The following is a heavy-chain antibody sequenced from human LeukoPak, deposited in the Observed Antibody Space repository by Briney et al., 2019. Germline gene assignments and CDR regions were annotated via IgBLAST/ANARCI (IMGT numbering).Heavy chain of an antibody. D-gene: IGHD3-10*01. CDR2: IRGDGGDA. V-gene: IGHV3-74*01. CDR3: VRDIVAGSGSYSD. Sequence: PGGSLRLSCAASGFTFRSAWMHWVRQATGKGLVWVSRIRGDGGDANYADFVKGRYTISRDNAKSTLYLQMNGLGVEDTAVYYCVRDIVAGSGSYSDWGQGTLVTVSS. CDR1: GFTFRSAW. J-gene: IGHJ4*02.